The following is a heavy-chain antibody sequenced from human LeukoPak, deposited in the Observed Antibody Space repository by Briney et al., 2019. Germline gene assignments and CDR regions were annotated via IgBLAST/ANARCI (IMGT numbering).Heavy chain of an antibody. V-gene: IGHV3-33*01. J-gene: IGHJ3*02. D-gene: IGHD3-10*01. Sequence: PGGSLRLSCAASGFSFSEHGMHWVRKAPGKGPEWVTVTWYDGSNNHYADSVKGRFTISRDNSKNPVFLEMNSLRAEDTAVYHCARDRYFGSDGFDIWGPGTMVIVSS. CDR1: GFSFSEHG. CDR3: ARDRYFGSDGFDI. CDR2: TWYDGSNN.